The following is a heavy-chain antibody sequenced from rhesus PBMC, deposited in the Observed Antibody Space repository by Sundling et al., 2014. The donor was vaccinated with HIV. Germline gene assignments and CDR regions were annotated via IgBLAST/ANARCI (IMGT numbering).Heavy chain of an antibody. V-gene: IGHV3-103*01. Sequence: EVQLVESGGGLVQPGGSLRLSCAASGFTFRSYGMYWVRQAPGKGLEWISAISSSGHSTWYADSLKARFTIARDNSKSMLSLEMKSLRLEDTAVYYCAKDSPDYGNYAAIFDHWGQGVLVTVSS. D-gene: IGHD4-35*01. J-gene: IGHJ4*01. CDR2: ISSSGHST. CDR1: GFTFRSYG. CDR3: AKDSPDYGNYAAIFDH.